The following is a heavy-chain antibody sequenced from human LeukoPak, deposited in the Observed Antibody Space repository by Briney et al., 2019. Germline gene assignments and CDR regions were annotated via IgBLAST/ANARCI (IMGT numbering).Heavy chain of an antibody. Sequence: GGSLRLSCAASGFTFSSYSMNWVRQAPGKGLEWISYITTSGGAKNYADSVKGRFTISRDNSKNTLYVQMNSLRAEDTAVYYCAKGHYYGSGSLDYWGQGTLVTVSS. CDR1: GFTFSSYS. V-gene: IGHV3-48*01. D-gene: IGHD3-10*01. CDR3: AKGHYYGSGSLDY. J-gene: IGHJ4*02. CDR2: ITTSGGAK.